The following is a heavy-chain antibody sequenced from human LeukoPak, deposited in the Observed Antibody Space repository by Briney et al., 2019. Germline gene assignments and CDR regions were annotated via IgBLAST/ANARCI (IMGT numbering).Heavy chain of an antibody. CDR3: ARSDYHNSGSHTVFDAFDI. D-gene: IGHD3-10*01. CDR1: GGSISRYY. Sequence: SETLSLTCTVSGGSISRYYWSWIRRPPGKGLEWIGYIDDSGNTNYNPSLKSQVTISVDRSKNQFSLKLSFVTAADTAMYYCARSDYHNSGSHTVFDAFDIWGQGTRVTVSS. CDR2: IDDSGNT. V-gene: IGHV4-59*01. J-gene: IGHJ3*02.